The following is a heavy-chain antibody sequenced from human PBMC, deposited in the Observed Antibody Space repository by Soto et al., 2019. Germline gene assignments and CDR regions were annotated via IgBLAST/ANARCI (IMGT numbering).Heavy chain of an antibody. CDR3: AKDLTEWIIRSFGVFDL. D-gene: IGHD3-3*02. CDR1: GFTFSNYA. V-gene: IGHV3-23*04. CDR2: ISGSGGAT. Sequence: EVQLVESGGGLVQPGGSLRLSCEVSGFTFSNYAMSWVRQAPGKGLEWVSGISGSGGATFYADSVKGRFTISRYNSKHTLYLHVNSLRAEDTAVYFCAKDLTEWIIRSFGVFDLWGQGTMVTVSS. J-gene: IGHJ3*01.